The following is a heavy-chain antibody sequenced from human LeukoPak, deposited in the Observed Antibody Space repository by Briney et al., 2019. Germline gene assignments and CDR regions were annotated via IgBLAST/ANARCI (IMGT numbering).Heavy chain of an antibody. CDR1: GFTFSSYG. J-gene: IGHJ4*02. Sequence: XAXXGFTFSSYGMSWVRQAPGKGLEWVSAISGSGDSTYYADSVKGRFTISRDNSKNTVYMQMNSLRAKDTAVYYCXXXXXXXXXXXXPXXXDYWGQXTXVTVSS. V-gene: IGHV3-23*01. CDR2: ISGSGDST. CDR3: XXXXXXXXXXXXPXXXDY.